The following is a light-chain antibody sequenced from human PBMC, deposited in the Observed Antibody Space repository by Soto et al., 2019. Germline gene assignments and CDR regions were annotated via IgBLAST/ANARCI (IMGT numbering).Light chain of an antibody. CDR1: QSISSW. CDR3: QQYDSYWT. J-gene: IGKJ1*01. CDR2: DAS. Sequence: DIQMTQSPSTLSASVGDRVTITCRASQSISSWLAWYQQKPGKDPKLLIYDASSLESGVPSRFSDSGSGTEFTLTISSLQPDDFATYYCQQYDSYWTFGQGTKVEIK. V-gene: IGKV1-5*01.